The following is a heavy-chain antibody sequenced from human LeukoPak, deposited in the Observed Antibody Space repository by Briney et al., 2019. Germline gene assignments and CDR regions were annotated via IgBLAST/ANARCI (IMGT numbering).Heavy chain of an antibody. CDR2: MNPNSGNT. V-gene: IGHV1-8*03. CDR3: ARGLGDFWSGYYPFDY. Sequence: ASVKVSCKASGYTFTSYDISWVRQATGQGLEWMGWMNPNSGNTGYAQKFQGRVTITRNTSISTAYMELSSLRSEDTAVYYCARGLGDFWSGYYPFDYWGQGTLVTVSS. J-gene: IGHJ4*02. D-gene: IGHD3-3*01. CDR1: GYTFTSYD.